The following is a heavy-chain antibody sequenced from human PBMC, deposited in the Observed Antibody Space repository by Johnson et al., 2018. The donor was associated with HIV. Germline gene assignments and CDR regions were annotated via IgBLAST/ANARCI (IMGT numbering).Heavy chain of an antibody. CDR1: GFTFSSYV. D-gene: IGHD3-22*01. CDR2: ISYDGSNK. J-gene: IGHJ3*02. CDR3: ARDSYDSSGYPI. V-gene: IGHV3-30-3*01. Sequence: QVQLVESGGGVVQPGRSLRLSCAASGFTFSSYVMHWVRQAPGKGLEWVAVISYDGSNKYYADSVKGRFTISRDNSKNTLYLQMNSLRAEDTAVYYCARDSYDSSGYPIWGQGTMVTVSS.